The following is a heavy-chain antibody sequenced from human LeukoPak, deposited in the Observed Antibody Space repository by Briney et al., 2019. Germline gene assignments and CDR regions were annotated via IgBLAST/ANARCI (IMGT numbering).Heavy chain of an antibody. D-gene: IGHD3-22*01. V-gene: IGHV3-74*01. CDR1: GLTFTRSW. CDR3: AKSPRPKTYYYDSSGYYSNPYFDY. J-gene: IGHJ4*02. Sequence: GGSLRLSCAASGLTFTRSWMYWVRQGPGKGLVWVAGINRNGDDTRYADSVKGRFTISRDNAKNTLFLQMNSLRAEDTAVYYCAKSPRPKTYYYDSSGYYSNPYFDYWGQGTLVTVSS. CDR2: INRNGDDT.